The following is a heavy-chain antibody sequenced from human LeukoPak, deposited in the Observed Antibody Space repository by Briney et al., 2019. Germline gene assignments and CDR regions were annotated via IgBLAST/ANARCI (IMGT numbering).Heavy chain of an antibody. CDR2: ISYSRSAI. V-gene: IGHV3-48*02. D-gene: IGHD1-26*01. CDR1: GFTFSTYS. CDR3: ARGRIVGASPFYY. J-gene: IGHJ4*02. Sequence: GGAVRLSCAASGFTFSTYSMNWVRQAPGKGLEWVSYISYSRSAIYYADSVKGRFTISRDNAKNSLYLRMNSLRDEDTAVYYCARGRIVGASPFYYWGQGTLVTVS.